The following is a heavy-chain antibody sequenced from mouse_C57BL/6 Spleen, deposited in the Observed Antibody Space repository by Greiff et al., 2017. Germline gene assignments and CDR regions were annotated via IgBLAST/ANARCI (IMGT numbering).Heavy chain of an antibody. Sequence: VKLMESGAELVKPGASVKMSCKASGYTFTTYPIEWMKQNHGKSLEWIGNFHPYNDDTNYNEKFKGKATLTVEKSSSTVYLELSRLTSDDDAVYYCARSRDSSGGYLDYWGQGTTLTVSS. CDR2: FHPYNDDT. D-gene: IGHD3-2*02. CDR1: GYTFTTYP. V-gene: IGHV1-47*01. J-gene: IGHJ2*01. CDR3: ARSRDSSGGYLDY.